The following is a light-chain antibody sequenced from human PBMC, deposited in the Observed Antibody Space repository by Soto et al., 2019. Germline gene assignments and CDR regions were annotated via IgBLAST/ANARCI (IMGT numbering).Light chain of an antibody. CDR3: SSYISSGAKV. CDR2: DVS. CDR1: SSDVGAYNY. J-gene: IGLJ1*01. Sequence: QSALTQPASVSGSPGQSITISCTGTSSDVGAYNYVSWYQQHPGKAPKIMIYDVSLRPSGVSDRFSGSKSGNTASLTISGLQSEDEADYYCSSYISSGAKVFGTGTKLTVL. V-gene: IGLV2-14*03.